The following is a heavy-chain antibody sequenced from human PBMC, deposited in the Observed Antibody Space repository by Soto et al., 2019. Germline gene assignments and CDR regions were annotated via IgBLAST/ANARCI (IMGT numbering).Heavy chain of an antibody. CDR3: ARAWATMVRGVIIIGWFDP. CDR2: IYHSGST. J-gene: IGHJ5*02. Sequence: SQTLSLSCAVSGGTIRGGGYSCSWIRQPPGKGLEWIGYIYHSGSTYYNPSLKSRVTISVDRSKNQFSLKLSSVTAADTAVYYCARAWATMVRGVIIIGWFDPWGQGTLVTVSS. V-gene: IGHV4-30-2*01. CDR1: GGTIRGGGYS. D-gene: IGHD3-10*01.